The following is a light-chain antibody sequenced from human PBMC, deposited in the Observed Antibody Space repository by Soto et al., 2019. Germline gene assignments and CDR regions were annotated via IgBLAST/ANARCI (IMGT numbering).Light chain of an antibody. CDR1: SSDVGGYNY. V-gene: IGLV2-11*01. J-gene: IGLJ1*01. CDR2: DVS. CDR3: CSYAGGDSYV. Sequence: QSALTQPRSVSGSPGQSVTISCTGTSSDVGGYNYVSWYQQHPGEAPKFMIYDVSKRPSGVPDRFSGSKSGNTASLTISGLQAEDEADYFCCSYAGGDSYVFGTGTKVTVL.